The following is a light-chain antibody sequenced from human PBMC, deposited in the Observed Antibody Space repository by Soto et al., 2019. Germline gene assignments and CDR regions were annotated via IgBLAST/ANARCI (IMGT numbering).Light chain of an antibody. Sequence: EVVLTQSPGTLSLSPGDRATLSCRASQSVDSRYLAWYQQIPGQAHRLLIYATSRRATGVPDRFSGSVSGTDFSLTISRLEPEDFAVYYCQQYDDSPLYTFGQGTRLDIE. V-gene: IGKV3-20*01. CDR3: QQYDDSPLYT. CDR1: QSVDSRY. CDR2: ATS. J-gene: IGKJ2*01.